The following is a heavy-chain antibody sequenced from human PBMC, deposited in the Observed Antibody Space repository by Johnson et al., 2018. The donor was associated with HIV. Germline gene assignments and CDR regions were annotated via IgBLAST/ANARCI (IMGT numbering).Heavy chain of an antibody. V-gene: IGHV3-66*01. CDR2: IYSGGST. Sequence: EVQLVESGGGLVQPGGSLRLSCAGSGFSFSLYWMTWVRQAAGRGLEWVSVIYSGGSTYYADSVKGRFNISRDNSKNTLYLQMNSLRAEDTAVYYCAREDSAFDIWGQGTMVTVSS. CDR1: GFSFSLYW. CDR3: AREDSAFDI. J-gene: IGHJ3*02.